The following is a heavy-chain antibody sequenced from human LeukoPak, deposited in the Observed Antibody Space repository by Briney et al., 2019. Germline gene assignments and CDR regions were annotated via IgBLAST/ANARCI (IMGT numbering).Heavy chain of an antibody. CDR3: AGDLTYYDFWSGYRSGMDV. CDR1: GYTFTSYG. D-gene: IGHD3-3*01. Sequence: ASVKVSCKASGYTFTSYGISWVRQAPGQGLEWMGWISAYNGNTNYAQKLQGRVTMTTDTSTSTAYMELRSLRSDDTAVYYCAGDLTYYDFWSGYRSGMDVWGQGTTVTVSS. V-gene: IGHV1-18*01. J-gene: IGHJ6*02. CDR2: ISAYNGNT.